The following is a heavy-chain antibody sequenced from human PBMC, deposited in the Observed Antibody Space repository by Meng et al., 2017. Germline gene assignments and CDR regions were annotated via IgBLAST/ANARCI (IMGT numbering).Heavy chain of an antibody. J-gene: IGHJ4*02. CDR2: ITKDGSRK. Sequence: HVQVVECGGDLVPPGRSLNLSCAAAGFIFRNYEMHWVRQAPGKGLEWVACITKDGSRKYYLGSVRGRFTISRDNSKNTLYLEMNSLRSEDTALYYCARDFDYWGQGTLVTVSS. CDR1: GFIFRNYE. V-gene: IGHV3-30*16. CDR3: ARDFDY.